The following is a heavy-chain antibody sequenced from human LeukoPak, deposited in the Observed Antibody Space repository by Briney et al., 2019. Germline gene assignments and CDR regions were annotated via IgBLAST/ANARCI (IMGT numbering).Heavy chain of an antibody. CDR2: ISTSSTYI. CDR3: AKDWKFYYVSGSFFPDN. V-gene: IGHV3-21*01. CDR1: GITLSAYS. Sequence: GGSLRLSCAASGITLSAYSMNWVRQAPGKGLEWVSSISTSSTYIYYADSVKGRFTISRDNSKNTLYLHMNSLIPEDTAVYFCAKDWKFYYVSGSFFPDNWGQGTLVTVSS. D-gene: IGHD3-10*01. J-gene: IGHJ4*02.